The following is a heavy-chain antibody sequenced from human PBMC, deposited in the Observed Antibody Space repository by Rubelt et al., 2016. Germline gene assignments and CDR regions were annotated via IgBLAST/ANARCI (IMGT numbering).Heavy chain of an antibody. V-gene: IGHV3-48*01. D-gene: IGHD3-16*01. CDR3: ARGGDMDV. CDR2: ISSSSSTI. Sequence: EVQLVESGGGLVQPGGSLRLSCAASGFTFSSYSMNWVRQAPGKGLEWVSYISSSSSTIYYADSVKGRFTISRYNAKNTLYRHMNSLRPEDTAVYYCARGGDMDVWGQGTTVTVSS. CDR1: GFTFSSYS. J-gene: IGHJ6*02.